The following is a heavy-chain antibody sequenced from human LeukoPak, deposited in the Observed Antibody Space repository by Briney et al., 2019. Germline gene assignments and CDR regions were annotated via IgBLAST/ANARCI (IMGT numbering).Heavy chain of an antibody. CDR2: ISGNAFTT. CDR1: GFTFDNYA. Sequence: GGSLRLSCAASGFTFDNYAMSWVRQAPGKGLEWVSAISGNAFTTFYADSVKGRFTISRDNSKNTLYLQMSSLRAEDTAVYYCAKNIRTEGNYYYYMDVWGTGHTVTVSS. V-gene: IGHV3-23*01. J-gene: IGHJ6*03. D-gene: IGHD2/OR15-2a*01. CDR3: AKNIRTEGNYYYYMDV.